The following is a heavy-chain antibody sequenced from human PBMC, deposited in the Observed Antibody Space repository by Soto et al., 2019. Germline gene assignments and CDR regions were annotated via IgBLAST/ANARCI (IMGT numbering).Heavy chain of an antibody. CDR3: ARERAVAGTRGDFDY. Sequence: PGGSLRLSCAASGFTFSSYAMSWVRQAPGKGLEWVSAISGSGGSTYYADSVKGRFTISRDNSKNTLYLQMNSLRSDDTAVYYCARERAVAGTRGDFDYWGQGTLVTVSS. CDR2: ISGSGGST. CDR1: GFTFSSYA. J-gene: IGHJ4*02. D-gene: IGHD6-19*01. V-gene: IGHV3-23*01.